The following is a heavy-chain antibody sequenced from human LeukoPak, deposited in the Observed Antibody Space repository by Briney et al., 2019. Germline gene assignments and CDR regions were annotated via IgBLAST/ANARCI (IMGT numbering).Heavy chain of an antibody. CDR2: ISSSGSTI. J-gene: IGHJ6*04. Sequence: GGSLRLSCAASVFTLCSYEMNWVRQAPGEGLEWVSYISSSGSTIYYADSVKGRFTISRDNAKNSLYLQMNSLRAEDTAVYYCAELGITMIGGVWGKGTTVTISS. CDR1: VFTLCSYE. D-gene: IGHD3-10*02. CDR3: AELGITMIGGV. V-gene: IGHV3-48*03.